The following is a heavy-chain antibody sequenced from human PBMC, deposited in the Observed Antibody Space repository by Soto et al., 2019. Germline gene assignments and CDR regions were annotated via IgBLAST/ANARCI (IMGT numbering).Heavy chain of an antibody. D-gene: IGHD1-7*01. CDR1: GDSASSNSAA. CDR2: TYYRCTRWYN. V-gene: IGHV6-1*01. Sequence: SQTLSLTCAISGDSASSNSAAWNWIRQSPSRGLEWLGRTYYRCTRWYNDYAVSVRGRISVNPDTSKNKFSLHLNSVTPEETAVFYCSGTTSAQCYDIYIWAQGSTVTVSS. CDR3: SGTTSAQCYDIYI. J-gene: IGHJ6*02.